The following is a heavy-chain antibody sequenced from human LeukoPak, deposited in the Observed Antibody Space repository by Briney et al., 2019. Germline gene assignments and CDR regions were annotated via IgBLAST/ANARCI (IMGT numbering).Heavy chain of an antibody. D-gene: IGHD3-10*01. CDR1: GFTFSSYA. Sequence: GGSLRLSCVGSGFTFSSYAMSWVRQAPGKGLEWVSAISGSGGSTYYADSVKGRFTISRDNSKNTLYLQMNSLRAEDTAVYYCARKYYYGSGSYYKDAFDIWGQGTMVTVSS. J-gene: IGHJ3*02. CDR2: ISGSGGST. V-gene: IGHV3-23*01. CDR3: ARKYYYGSGSYYKDAFDI.